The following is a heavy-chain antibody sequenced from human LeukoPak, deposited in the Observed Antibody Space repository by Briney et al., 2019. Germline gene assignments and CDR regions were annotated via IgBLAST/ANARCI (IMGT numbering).Heavy chain of an antibody. V-gene: IGHV3-23*01. CDR3: AKYSNYVVAFDY. CDR2: IDYSGDSP. CDR1: GFTLSSYE. J-gene: IGHJ4*02. Sequence: GGSLRLSCTGSGFTLSSYEMTWIRQAPGKGLEWVSSIDYSGDSPYYADSVKGRFTISRDTSKNTLYLQMNSPRAEDTAVYYCAKYSNYVVAFDYWGQGTLVTVSS. D-gene: IGHD4-11*01.